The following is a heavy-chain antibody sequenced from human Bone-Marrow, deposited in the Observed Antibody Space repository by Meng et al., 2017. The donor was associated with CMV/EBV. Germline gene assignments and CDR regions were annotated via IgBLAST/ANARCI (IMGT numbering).Heavy chain of an antibody. J-gene: IGHJ4*02. CDR1: GFTFSSYG. D-gene: IGHD2-2*02. CDR2: IRYDGSNK. Sequence: GESLKISCAASGFTFSSYGMHWVRQAPGKGLEWVAFIRYDGSNKYYADSVKGRFTISRDNSKNSLYLQMNSLRAEDTAVYYCAIVAGYTASGWGQGTLVTVSS. V-gene: IGHV3-30*02. CDR3: AIVAGYTASG.